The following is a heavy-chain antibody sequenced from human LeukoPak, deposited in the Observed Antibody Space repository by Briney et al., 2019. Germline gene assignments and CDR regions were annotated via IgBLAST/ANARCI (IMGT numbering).Heavy chain of an antibody. CDR1: GFTFSSYA. Sequence: PGGSLRLTCAASGFTFSSYAMSWVRQAPGKGLEWVSAISGSGGGTYYADSVKGRFTISRDNSKNTLYLQMNSLRAEDTAVYYCASAVAGSSDYWGQGTLVTVSS. J-gene: IGHJ4*02. V-gene: IGHV3-23*01. CDR2: ISGSGGGT. CDR3: ASAVAGSSDY. D-gene: IGHD6-19*01.